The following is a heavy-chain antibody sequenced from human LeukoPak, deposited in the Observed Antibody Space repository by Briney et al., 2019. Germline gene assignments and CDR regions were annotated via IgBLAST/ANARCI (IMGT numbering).Heavy chain of an antibody. CDR2: INPTTGGT. CDR3: VRGGRSSLSRGLTPGY. V-gene: IGHV1-2*02. CDR1: GYTFSDYN. J-gene: IGHJ4*02. D-gene: IGHD2-2*01. Sequence: GASVKVSCKASGYTFSDYNINWVRQAPGQGLEWMGWINPTTGGTNSPQKFQGRLTMTRDTSIRTAYMDLKWLTPGDTAVYFCVRGGRSSLSRGLTPGYWGPGTLVTVSS.